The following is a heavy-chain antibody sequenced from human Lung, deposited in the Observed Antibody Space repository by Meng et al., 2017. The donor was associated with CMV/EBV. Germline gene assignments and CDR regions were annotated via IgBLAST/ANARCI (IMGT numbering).Heavy chain of an antibody. D-gene: IGHD3-10*02. CDR3: ARVGTMADMFFDS. CDR1: GYAVRCGNW. Sequence: GYAVRCGNWWSGVRQAPGKGLEWVGGIDHSGTTSFNPSLKRRVAMSMARSKIQLFLKLNSVTAADTAVYYCARVGTMADMFFDSWGQGTLVTVSS. J-gene: IGHJ4*02. V-gene: IGHV4-4*02. CDR2: IDHSGTT.